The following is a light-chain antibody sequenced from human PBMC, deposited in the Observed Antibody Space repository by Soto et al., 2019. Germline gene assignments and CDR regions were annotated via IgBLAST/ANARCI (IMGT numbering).Light chain of an antibody. CDR2: GAS. V-gene: IGKV3-20*01. J-gene: IGKJ2*01. Sequence: EIVLQQSPGTLSLSPGERATLSCRASQSVSSSYLAWYQQKPGQAPRLLIYGASSRATGIPDRFSGSGSGTDFTLTISRLEPEDFAVYYCQQYGSSPLTFGQGTKLEIK. CDR3: QQYGSSPLT. CDR1: QSVSSSY.